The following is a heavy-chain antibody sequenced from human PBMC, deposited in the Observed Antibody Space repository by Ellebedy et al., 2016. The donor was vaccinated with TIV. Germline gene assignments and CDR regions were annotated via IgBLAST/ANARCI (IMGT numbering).Heavy chain of an antibody. V-gene: IGHV3-66*01. J-gene: IGHJ5*02. CDR1: GFSVGTYF. CDR3: ARDPGGGGDFGDNWFDP. Sequence: GESLKISCAASGFSVGTYFMNWVRQAPGKGLEWVSIIYTDGITNYTDSVRGRFTISIDNSKNTVFLQMNSLRAEDTAVYYCARDPGGGGDFGDNWFDPWGQGTLVTVSS. D-gene: IGHD4-17*01. CDR2: IYTDGIT.